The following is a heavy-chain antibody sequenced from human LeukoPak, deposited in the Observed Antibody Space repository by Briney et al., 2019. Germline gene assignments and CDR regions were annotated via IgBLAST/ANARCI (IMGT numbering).Heavy chain of an antibody. J-gene: IGHJ3*02. CDR3: ARVTWNGPNAFDI. CDR1: GGSFSGYY. Sequence: SETLSLTCAVYGGSFSGYYWSWTRQPPGKGLEWIGSIYHSGSTYYNPSLKSRVTISVDTSKNQFSLKLSSVTAADTAVYYCARVTWNGPNAFDIWGQETMVTVSS. V-gene: IGHV4-34*01. CDR2: IYHSGST. D-gene: IGHD1-1*01.